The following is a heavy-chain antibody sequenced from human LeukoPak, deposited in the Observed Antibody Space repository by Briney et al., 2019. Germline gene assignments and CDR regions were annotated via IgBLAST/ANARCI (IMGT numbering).Heavy chain of an antibody. V-gene: IGHV4-39*01. CDR2: TFFSGST. D-gene: IGHD3-9*01. Sequence: SETLSLTCSVSGASISSSTYHWGWIRQPPGKGLEWIGSTFFSGSTYYNPSLRSRVTVSVDTSKNQFPLRLSSVTAADTAVYYCARHGIDVLLKDYYFDYWGQGTRVTVSS. CDR3: ARHGIDVLLKDYYFDY. CDR1: GASISSSTYH. J-gene: IGHJ4*02.